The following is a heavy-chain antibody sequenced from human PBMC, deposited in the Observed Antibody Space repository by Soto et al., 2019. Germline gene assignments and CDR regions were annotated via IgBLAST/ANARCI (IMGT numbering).Heavy chain of an antibody. CDR2: ISYDGSNK. CDR1: GFTFSSYA. Sequence: GGSLRLSCAASGFTFSSYAMHWVRQAPGKGLEWVAVISYDGSNKYYADSVKGRFTISRDNSKNTLYLQMNSLRAEDTAVYYCARARILSVAGSFDYWGQGTLVTVSS. CDR3: ARARILSVAGSFDY. J-gene: IGHJ4*02. V-gene: IGHV3-30-3*01. D-gene: IGHD6-19*01.